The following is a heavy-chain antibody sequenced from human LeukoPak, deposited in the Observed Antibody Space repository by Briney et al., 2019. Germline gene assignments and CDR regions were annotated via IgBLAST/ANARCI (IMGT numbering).Heavy chain of an antibody. CDR1: GFTFSSYA. CDR2: ISYSGGDNK. D-gene: IGHD4-17*01. Sequence: GGSLRLSCAASGFTFSSYAMHWVRQAPGKGLEWVAVISYSGGDNKYYADSVNGRFTISRDNSKNTLFLQMNSLRPEDTAVYYCARDPTAVSNQPQYYFDFWGQGTLVTVS. J-gene: IGHJ4*02. V-gene: IGHV3-30*04. CDR3: ARDPTAVSNQPQYYFDF.